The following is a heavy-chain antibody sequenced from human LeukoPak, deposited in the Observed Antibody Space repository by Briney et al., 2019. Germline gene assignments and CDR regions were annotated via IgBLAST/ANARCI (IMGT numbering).Heavy chain of an antibody. J-gene: IGHJ5*02. CDR2: IYYSGST. V-gene: IGHV4-38-2*02. CDR1: GYSISSSYY. Sequence: SETLSLTCSVSGYSISSSYYWGWIRQPPGKGLEWIGSIYYSGSTYYNPSLKSRVTISVDTSKNQFSLKLSSVTAADTAVYYCAREISGYSLSWGQGTLVTVSS. D-gene: IGHD5-18*01. CDR3: AREISGYSLS.